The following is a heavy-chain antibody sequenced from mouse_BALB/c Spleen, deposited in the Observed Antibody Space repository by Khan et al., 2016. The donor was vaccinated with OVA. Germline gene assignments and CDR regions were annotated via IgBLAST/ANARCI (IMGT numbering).Heavy chain of an antibody. CDR3: ARGSAFGNYFAY. V-gene: IGHV1S132*01. J-gene: IGHJ3*01. CDR2: IYPGTGST. Sequence: VQLLESGGDLVRPGASVKLSCKTSGYIFTSYWIHWIKQWSGQGLEWIARIYPGTGSTYYNEKFKDKATLTADISSSTAYMQLGSLKSEDSAVYCCARGSAFGNYFAYWGQGTLVTVSA. D-gene: IGHD2-1*01. CDR1: GYIFTSYW.